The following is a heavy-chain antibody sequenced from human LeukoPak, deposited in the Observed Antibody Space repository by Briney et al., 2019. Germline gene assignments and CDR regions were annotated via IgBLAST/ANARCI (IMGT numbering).Heavy chain of an antibody. CDR1: GYRFSNYD. D-gene: IGHD6-6*01. V-gene: IGHV1-8*03. CDR2: IHPTSSKT. J-gene: IGHJ4*02. CDR3: ARGVARSSKFHFSYYFDY. Sequence: GASVKVSCKSSGYRFSNYDINWVRQSSGQGLEWMGWIHPTSSKTAYSQKLLPKFQGRLPITRDTSINTAYMELSSLTSDDTAVYYCARGVARSSKFHFSYYFDYWGQGTLVTVSS.